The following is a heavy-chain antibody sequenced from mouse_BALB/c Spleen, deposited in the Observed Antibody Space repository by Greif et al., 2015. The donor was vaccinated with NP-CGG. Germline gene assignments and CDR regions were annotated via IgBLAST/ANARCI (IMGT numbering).Heavy chain of an antibody. D-gene: IGHD2-14*01. Sequence: QVHVKQSGAELVKPGASVKLSCKASGYTFTSYYMYWVKQRPGQGLEWIGEINPSNGGTNFNEKFKSKATLTVDKSSSTAYNQLSSLTSEDSVVYYCTRRGKVRGVFYAMDYWGQGTSVTVSS. CDR1: GYTFTSYY. V-gene: IGHV1S81*02. J-gene: IGHJ4*01. CDR3: TRRGKVRGVFYAMDY. CDR2: INPSNGGT.